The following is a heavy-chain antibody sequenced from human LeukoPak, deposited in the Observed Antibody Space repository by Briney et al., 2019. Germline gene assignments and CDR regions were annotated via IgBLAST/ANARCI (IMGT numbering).Heavy chain of an antibody. Sequence: ASVKVSCKVSGYTLTGLSMHWVRQAPGKGLEWMGGFDPEDGETIYAQKFQGRVTMTEDTSTDTAYMELSSLRSEDTAVYYCATDTVAAHFFDYWGQGTLVTVSS. J-gene: IGHJ4*02. CDR3: ATDTVAAHFFDY. D-gene: IGHD6-19*01. CDR2: FDPEDGET. CDR1: GYTLTGLS. V-gene: IGHV1-24*01.